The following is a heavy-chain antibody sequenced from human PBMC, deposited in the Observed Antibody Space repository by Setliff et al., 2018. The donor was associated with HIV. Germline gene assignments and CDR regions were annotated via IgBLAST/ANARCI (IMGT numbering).Heavy chain of an antibody. Sequence: GGSLRLSCVGTGFSFPSSGMNWVRQAPGRGLEWFAYISGSGSTLYYSASVKGRFTISRDNAANSVYLQMLSLRAEDTAIYYCVREAPALRYSEWLDETGWFDPWGQGTQVTVSS. J-gene: IGHJ5*02. CDR2: ISGSGSTL. CDR3: VREAPALRYSEWLDETGWFDP. D-gene: IGHD3-9*01. CDR1: GFSFPSSG. V-gene: IGHV3-48*03.